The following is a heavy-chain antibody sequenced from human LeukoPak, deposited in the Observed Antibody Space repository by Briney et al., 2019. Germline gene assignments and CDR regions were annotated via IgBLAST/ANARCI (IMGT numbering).Heavy chain of an antibody. CDR3: ARQRVGIAADY. D-gene: IGHD6-13*01. CDR1: GFTFSSYE. CDR2: ISSSGSTI. J-gene: IGHJ4*02. Sequence: GGSLRLSCAASGFTFSSYEMNWVRQAPGKGLEWVSYISSSGSTIYYADSVKGRFTISRDNAKNSLYLQMNSLRAEDTAVYYCARQRVGIAADYWGQGTLVTVSS. V-gene: IGHV3-48*03.